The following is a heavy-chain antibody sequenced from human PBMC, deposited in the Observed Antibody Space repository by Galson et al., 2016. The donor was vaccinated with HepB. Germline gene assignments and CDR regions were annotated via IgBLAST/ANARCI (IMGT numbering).Heavy chain of an antibody. Sequence: SETLSLTCTVSGGFISRYYWSWIRQSPDKGLEWIGYISYSGSATYNPSLRSRVIISVDTSKNQFSLELNSVRVADTAVYYCARVGFLAVAVDERDAFDCWGQGKMVIVSS. J-gene: IGHJ3*01. CDR2: ISYSGSA. CDR3: ARVGFLAVAVDERDAFDC. V-gene: IGHV4-59*01. D-gene: IGHD6-19*01. CDR1: GGFISRYY.